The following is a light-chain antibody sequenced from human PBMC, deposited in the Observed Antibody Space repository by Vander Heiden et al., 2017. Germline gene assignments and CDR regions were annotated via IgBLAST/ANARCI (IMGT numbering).Light chain of an antibody. CDR3: QAWDSSTVV. Sequence: SSELTRPPSVSVAPGQTASITCSGDKLGDKYACWYQQKPGQSPVVVIYQDTKRPSGIPERFSGSNSGNTATLTISGTQAMDEADYYCQAWDSSTVVFGGGTKLTVL. CDR2: QDT. V-gene: IGLV3-1*01. J-gene: IGLJ2*01. CDR1: KLGDKY.